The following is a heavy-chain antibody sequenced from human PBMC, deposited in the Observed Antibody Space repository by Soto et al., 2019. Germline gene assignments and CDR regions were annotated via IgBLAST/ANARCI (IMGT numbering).Heavy chain of an antibody. V-gene: IGHV3-7*01. D-gene: IGHD4-4*01. CDR3: AKPHTGNVASHI. J-gene: IGHJ3*02. CDR2: INPDGSAK. Sequence: EVQLVESGGGLVQPGGSLRLSCSASGFTFSSYWMTWVRQVPGKGLEWVAYINPDGSAKSYASSVKGRFTLSRHNAKNSLYLQMNSLRAEDTAVYYCAKPHTGNVASHIWGQGTMVTVSS. CDR1: GFTFSSYW.